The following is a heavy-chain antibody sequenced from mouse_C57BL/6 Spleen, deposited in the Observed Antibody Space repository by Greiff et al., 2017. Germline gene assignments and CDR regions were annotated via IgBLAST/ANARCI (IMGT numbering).Heavy chain of an antibody. CDR2: INPNNGGT. CDR1: GYTFTDYY. V-gene: IGHV1-26*01. Sequence: EVQLQQSGPELVKPGASVKISCKASGYTFTDYYMNWVKQSHGKSLEWIGDINPNNGGTSYNQKFKGKATLTVDKSSSTAYMELRSLTSEDSAVYYCARSWVSGSRAWFAYWGQGTLVTVSA. CDR3: ARSWVSGSRAWFAY. J-gene: IGHJ3*01. D-gene: IGHD1-1*01.